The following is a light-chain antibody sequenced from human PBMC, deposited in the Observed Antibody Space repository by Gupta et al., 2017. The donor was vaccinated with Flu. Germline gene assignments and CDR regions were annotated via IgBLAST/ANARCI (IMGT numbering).Light chain of an antibody. CDR2: DAS. CDR1: QSVSSY. Sequence: EIVLTQSPATLSLSPGERATLSCRASQSVSSYLAWYQQKPGQAPRLLIYDASNRATGIPARFSGSGSGTDFTLTISSLEPEEFAVYYCQQRSNWPPPMSTFGQGTKLEIK. J-gene: IGKJ2*01. CDR3: QQRSNWPPPMST. V-gene: IGKV3-11*01.